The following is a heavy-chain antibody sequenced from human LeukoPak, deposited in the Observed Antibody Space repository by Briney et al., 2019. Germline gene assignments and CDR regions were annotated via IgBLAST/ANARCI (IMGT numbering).Heavy chain of an antibody. CDR3: ARGPQYGAAGY. V-gene: IGHV3-48*04. CDR2: ISSSSSII. Sequence: GGSLRLSCTASGFSFSSYNMNWVRQAPGKGLEWVSYISSSSSIIYYADSVKGRFTISRDNAKNSLHLQMNSLRAEDTAVYYCARGPQYGAAGYWGQGTLVTVSS. CDR1: GFSFSSYN. D-gene: IGHD2-8*01. J-gene: IGHJ4*02.